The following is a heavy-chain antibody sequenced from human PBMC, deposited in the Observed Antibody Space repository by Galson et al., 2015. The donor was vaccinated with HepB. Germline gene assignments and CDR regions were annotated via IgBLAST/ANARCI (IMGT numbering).Heavy chain of an antibody. D-gene: IGHD6-6*01. J-gene: IGHJ5*02. CDR1: GGSFSGYY. V-gene: IGHV4-34*01. CDR3: ARGHRSKGWFDP. CDR2: INHSGST. Sequence: ETLSLTCAVYGGSFSGYYWSWIRQPPGKGLEWIGEINHSGSTNYNPSLKSRVTISVDTSKNQFSLKLSSVTAADTAVYYCARGHRSKGWFDPWGQGTLVTAAS.